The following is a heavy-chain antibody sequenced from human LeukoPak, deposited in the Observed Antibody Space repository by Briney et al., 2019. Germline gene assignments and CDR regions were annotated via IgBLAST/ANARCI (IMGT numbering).Heavy chain of an antibody. CDR3: ARDGYGSGSPSDY. CDR2: INTDDST. J-gene: IGHJ4*02. CDR1: GFTFSRNA. Sequence: GGSLRLSCTASGFTFSRNAMTWVRQAPGKGLEWVSSINTDDSTSYADSVKGRFSISRDNSKNTLFLQITGLRAEDTAVCYCARDGYGSGSPSDYWGQGTLVTVSS. D-gene: IGHD3-10*01. V-gene: IGHV3-23*01.